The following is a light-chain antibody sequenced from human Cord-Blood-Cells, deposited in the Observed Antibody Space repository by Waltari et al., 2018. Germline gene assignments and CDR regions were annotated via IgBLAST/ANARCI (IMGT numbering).Light chain of an antibody. CDR2: WAS. V-gene: IGKV4-1*01. Sequence: DIVMTQSPASLAVSLGGRATINCKSSQSVLYSSNNKNYLAWYQQKPGQPPKLLIYWASTRESGVPDRFSGSGSGTDFTLTISSLQAEDVAVYYCQQYYSTRTFGQGTKVEIK. CDR1: QSVLYSSNNKNY. CDR3: QQYYSTRT. J-gene: IGKJ1*01.